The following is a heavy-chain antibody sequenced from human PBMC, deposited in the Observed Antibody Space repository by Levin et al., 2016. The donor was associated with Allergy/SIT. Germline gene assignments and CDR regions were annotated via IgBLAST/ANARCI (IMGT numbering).Heavy chain of an antibody. CDR3: ARVRPSKDSYSSGWYGGAFDI. D-gene: IGHD6-19*01. Sequence: WVRQAPGQGLEWMGWISAYNGNTNYAQKLQGRVTMTTDTSTSTAYMELRSLRSDDTAVYYCARVRPSKDSYSSGWYGGAFDIWGQGTMVTVSS. J-gene: IGHJ3*02. V-gene: IGHV1-18*01. CDR2: ISAYNGNT.